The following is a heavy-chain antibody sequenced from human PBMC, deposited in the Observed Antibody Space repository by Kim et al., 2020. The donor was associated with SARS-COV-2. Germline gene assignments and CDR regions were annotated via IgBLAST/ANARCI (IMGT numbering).Heavy chain of an antibody. Sequence: GGSLRLSCTPSGLNFGDYAMSWFRQAPGKGLEWVAFIRSKRYGETTEYAASVKGRFTISRDDSKLIAYLQMNGLKTEDTAVYYCTIGPYYSDSAAYYHDYWGQGTLVTVSS. D-gene: IGHD3-10*01. CDR3: TIGPYYSDSAAYYHDY. V-gene: IGHV3-49*03. CDR1: GLNFGDYA. J-gene: IGHJ4*02. CDR2: IRSKRYGETT.